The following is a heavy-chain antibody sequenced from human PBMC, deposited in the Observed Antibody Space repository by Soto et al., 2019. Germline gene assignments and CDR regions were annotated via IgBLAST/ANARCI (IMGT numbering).Heavy chain of an antibody. Sequence: QVLLVQSGAEVKNPGSSVKVSCKPSGTTFDSFTFNWVRQAPGQGLEWMGGFVPMFGSASIAQRFPGRVRITADASTGTGYMELSDLRSEDTAIYYCAREDDTTGHYSWFDPWGPGTLVTVSS. CDR2: FVPMFGSA. CDR3: AREDDTTGHYSWFDP. D-gene: IGHD3-9*01. V-gene: IGHV1-69*01. CDR1: GTTFDSFT. J-gene: IGHJ5*02.